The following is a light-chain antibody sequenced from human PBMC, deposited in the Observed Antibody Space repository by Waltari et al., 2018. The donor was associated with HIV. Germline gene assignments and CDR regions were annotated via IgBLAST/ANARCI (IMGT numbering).Light chain of an antibody. CDR1: DLNDHEY. CDR3: TSYISGTSPV. J-gene: IGLJ2*01. V-gene: IGLV2-14*01. CDR2: EVT. Sequence: QSALTQPASVSGSPGQSITISCDLNDHEYVPWYQPHPGKAPKVILYEVTNRPSGLSNRFSGSKSGNTATLTISGLQPEDEADYFCTSYISGTSPVFGRGTRVTVL.